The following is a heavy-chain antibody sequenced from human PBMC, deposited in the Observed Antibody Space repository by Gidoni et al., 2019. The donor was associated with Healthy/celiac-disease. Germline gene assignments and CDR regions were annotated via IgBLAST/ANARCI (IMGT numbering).Heavy chain of an antibody. D-gene: IGHD1-1*01. V-gene: IGHV3-30*18. CDR1: CFTFSSYG. CDR3: AKDKSWNEGYFDY. Sequence: QVQLVESVVGVVHPGRSLRLSCAASCFTFSSYGMHWVRHAPGKGLEWVASISYDGNNKYYADSVKGRFTISRDNSKNTLYLQMNSLRAEDTAVYYCAKDKSWNEGYFDYWGQGTLVTVSS. J-gene: IGHJ4*02. CDR2: ISYDGNNK.